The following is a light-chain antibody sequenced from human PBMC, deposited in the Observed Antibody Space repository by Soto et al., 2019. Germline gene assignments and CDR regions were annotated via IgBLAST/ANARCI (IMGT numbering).Light chain of an antibody. J-gene: IGKJ4*01. V-gene: IGKV1-5*01. CDR2: DAS. CDR3: QQYDNYPLT. CDR1: QSVRSW. Sequence: DIQMTQYPATLSASVGDIVAMTCGASQSVRSWLAWYQQKPGTAPKLLIFDASRLESGVPSRFSGSASGTEFTLTISSLQPDDFATYYCQQYDNYPLTFGGGTKVDI.